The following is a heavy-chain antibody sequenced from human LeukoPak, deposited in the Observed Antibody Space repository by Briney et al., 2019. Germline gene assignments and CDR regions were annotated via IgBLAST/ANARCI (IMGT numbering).Heavy chain of an antibody. Sequence: ASVKVSCKASGYTFTSYGISWVRQAPGQGLEWMGWICAYNGNTNYAQKLQGRVTMTTDTSTSTAYMELRSLRSDDTAVYYCASTTYCGGDCSPIQNWFDPWGQGTLVTVSS. CDR1: GYTFTSYG. CDR2: ICAYNGNT. D-gene: IGHD2-21*02. J-gene: IGHJ5*02. CDR3: ASTTYCGGDCSPIQNWFDP. V-gene: IGHV1-18*01.